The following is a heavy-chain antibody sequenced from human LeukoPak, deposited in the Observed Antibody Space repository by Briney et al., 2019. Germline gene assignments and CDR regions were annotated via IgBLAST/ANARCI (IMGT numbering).Heavy chain of an antibody. D-gene: IGHD2-2*02. CDR1: GGSISSGGYY. Sequence: PSQTLSLTCTVSGGSISSGGYYWSWIRQHPGKGLEWIGYIYYSGSTYYNPSLKSRVTISVDTSKNQFSLKLSSVTAADTAVYYCARAPIVVVPAAIRANAFDIWGQGTVVTVSS. CDR3: ARAPIVVVPAAIRANAFDI. V-gene: IGHV4-31*03. J-gene: IGHJ3*02. CDR2: IYYSGST.